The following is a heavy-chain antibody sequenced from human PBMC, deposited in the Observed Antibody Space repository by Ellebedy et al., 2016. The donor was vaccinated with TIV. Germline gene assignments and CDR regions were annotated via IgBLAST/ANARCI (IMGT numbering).Heavy chain of an antibody. CDR3: AADLASVGQ. CDR2: IIPVLETP. V-gene: IGHV1-69*10. Sequence: AASVKVSCKASGYTFTSYVISWVRQAPGQGLEWMGGIIPVLETPNYAQKFQGRLTVSADKSTNTAYMDLSSLTSEDTAVYYCAADLASVGQWGQGTLVIVSS. J-gene: IGHJ1*01. CDR1: GYTFTSYV. D-gene: IGHD1-26*01.